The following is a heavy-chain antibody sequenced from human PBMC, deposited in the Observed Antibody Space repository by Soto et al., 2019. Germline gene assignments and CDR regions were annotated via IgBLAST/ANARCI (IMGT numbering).Heavy chain of an antibody. D-gene: IGHD3-10*01. J-gene: IGHJ2*01. Sequence: GGSLRLSCAASGFTFSSYCMHWVRQAPGKGLEWVAVIWYDGSNKYYADSVKGRFTISRDNSKNTLYLQMNSLRAEDTAVYYCARVPSMVRGVINWYFDLWGRGTLVTVSS. CDR1: GFTFSSYC. CDR3: ARVPSMVRGVINWYFDL. CDR2: IWYDGSNK. V-gene: IGHV3-33*01.